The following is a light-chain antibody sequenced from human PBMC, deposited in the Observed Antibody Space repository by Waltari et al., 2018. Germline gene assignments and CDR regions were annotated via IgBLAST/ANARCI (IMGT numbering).Light chain of an antibody. V-gene: IGLV3-25*03. J-gene: IGLJ2*01. Sequence: YELRQPPSVSVSPGQTARTPYPADVFSTENPYCCQPKPGGAPVLGIYKDNERPSGHPKRFSGATSRTTVTLAISGVQAEDEADYYHQSGVTSDTSYLVFGGGTKLTVL. CDR2: KDN. CDR3: QSGVTSDTSYLV. CDR1: VFSTEN.